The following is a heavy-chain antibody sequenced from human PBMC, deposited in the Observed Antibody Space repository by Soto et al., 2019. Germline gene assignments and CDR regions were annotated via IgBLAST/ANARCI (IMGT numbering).Heavy chain of an antibody. J-gene: IGHJ6*02. CDR1: GFTFSSYG. CDR3: ARANYYGSGSAVPYGMAV. V-gene: IGHV3-33*01. Sequence: QVQLVESGGGVVQPVRSLRLSCAASGFTFSSYGMHWVRQAPGKGLEWVAVIWYDGSNKYYADSVKGRFTISRDNSKNTLYLQMNSLRDEDTAVYYCARANYYGSGSAVPYGMAVWGQGTTVTVTS. CDR2: IWYDGSNK. D-gene: IGHD3-10*01.